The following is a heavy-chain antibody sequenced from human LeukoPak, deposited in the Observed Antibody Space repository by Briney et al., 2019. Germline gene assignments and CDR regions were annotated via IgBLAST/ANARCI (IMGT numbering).Heavy chain of an antibody. J-gene: IGHJ3*02. Sequence: PGGSLRPSCAASGFIVSSNYMSWVRQAPGEGLEWVSVINGGGNTYYADSVKGRFSISRDNSKNTLYLQMNSLRAEDTAVYYCARGGYSHDDAFDIWGQGTMVTVSS. V-gene: IGHV3-53*01. CDR3: ARGGYSHDDAFDI. D-gene: IGHD3-22*01. CDR1: GFIVSSNY. CDR2: INGGGNT.